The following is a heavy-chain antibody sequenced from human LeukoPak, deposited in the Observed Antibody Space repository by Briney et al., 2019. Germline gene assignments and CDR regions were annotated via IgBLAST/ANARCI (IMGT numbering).Heavy chain of an antibody. CDR2: ISWNSGSI. CDR1: GFTFEDYA. Sequence: PGASLRLYCAASGFTFEDYAMHWVRQAPGKGLEWVSGISWNSGSIGYADSVKGRFTISRNNAKNSLYLQMNSLRAEDTALYYCAKGVAMDYAINLFDYWGQGTLVTVSS. CDR3: AKGVAMDYAINLFDY. J-gene: IGHJ4*02. D-gene: IGHD4-17*01. V-gene: IGHV3-9*01.